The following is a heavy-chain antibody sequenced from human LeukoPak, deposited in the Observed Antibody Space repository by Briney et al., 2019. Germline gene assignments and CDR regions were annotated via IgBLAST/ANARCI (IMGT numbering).Heavy chain of an antibody. V-gene: IGHV1-2*02. CDR2: INPNSGGT. D-gene: IGHD3-22*01. J-gene: IGHJ3*02. CDR1: GYTFTSYD. Sequence: ASVKVSCKGSGYTFTSYDIDWVRQATAQGLEWMGLINPNSGGTNFAQKFQVRVTMTRDTSISTAYMELNRLRSDDTAVYYCARAGLWDYSDSSGYHNGAFDIWGQGTMVTVSS. CDR3: ARAGLWDYSDSSGYHNGAFDI.